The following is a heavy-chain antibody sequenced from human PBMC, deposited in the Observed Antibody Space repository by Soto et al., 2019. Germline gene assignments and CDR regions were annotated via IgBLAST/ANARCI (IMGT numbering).Heavy chain of an antibody. CDR3: ARGLYKGYCSGGSCPEYFQH. V-gene: IGHV3-30-3*01. CDR2: ISYDGSNK. J-gene: IGHJ1*01. Sequence: QVQLVESGGGVVQPGRSLRLSCAASGFTFSSYAMHWVRQAPGKGLEWVAVISYDGSNKYYADSVKGRFTISRDNSKNTXYXXMNSLRAEDTAVYYCARGLYKGYCSGGSCPEYFQHWGQGTLVTVSS. CDR1: GFTFSSYA. D-gene: IGHD2-15*01.